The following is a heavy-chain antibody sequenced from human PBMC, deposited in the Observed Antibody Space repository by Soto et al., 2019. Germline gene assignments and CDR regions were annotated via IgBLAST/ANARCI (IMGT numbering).Heavy chain of an antibody. V-gene: IGHV3-48*02. CDR2: ISSSRSTI. D-gene: IGHD1-26*01. CDR3: ARDKWEPHLLDY. CDR1: GFTFSSYS. Sequence: EVQLVESGGGLVQPGGSLRLSCAASGFTFSSYSMNWVRQAPGKGLEWVSYISSSRSTIYYADSVKGRFTISRDNAKNSLYLEMNSLRDEDTAVYYCARDKWEPHLLDYWGQGPMVTVSS. J-gene: IGHJ4*02.